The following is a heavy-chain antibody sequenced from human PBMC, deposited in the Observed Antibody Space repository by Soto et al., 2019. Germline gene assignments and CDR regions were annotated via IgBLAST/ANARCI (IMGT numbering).Heavy chain of an antibody. D-gene: IGHD4-17*01. V-gene: IGHV3-74*01. CDR1: GFTFSDYW. Sequence: EVQLVESGGGLVQPGGSLRLSCAASGFTFSDYWMHWVRQVPGTGLVWVSRINTDGSTTTYADSVQGRFTISRDNAKNTVYLLMNSLRAEDTAVYYCARVRNGDWYFDYWGQGTLVTVSS. CDR3: ARVRNGDWYFDY. J-gene: IGHJ4*02. CDR2: INTDGSTT.